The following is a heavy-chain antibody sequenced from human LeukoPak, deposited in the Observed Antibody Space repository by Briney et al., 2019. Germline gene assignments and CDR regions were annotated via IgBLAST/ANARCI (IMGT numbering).Heavy chain of an antibody. J-gene: IGHJ6*02. Sequence: GGSLRLSCAASGFTFSSYSMTWVRQAPGKGLEWVSSISSSSSYIYYADSVKGRFTISRDNAKNSLYLQMNSLRAEDTAVYYCARPGAYCGGDCYFYYYYYGMDVWGQGTTVTVSS. V-gene: IGHV3-21*01. CDR1: GFTFSSYS. D-gene: IGHD2-21*02. CDR2: ISSSSSYI. CDR3: ARPGAYCGGDCYFYYYYYGMDV.